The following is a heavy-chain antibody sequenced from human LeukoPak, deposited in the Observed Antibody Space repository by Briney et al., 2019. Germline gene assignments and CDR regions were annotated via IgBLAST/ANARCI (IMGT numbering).Heavy chain of an antibody. J-gene: IGHJ4*02. Sequence: ASVKVSCKASGYTFTSYDINWVRQATGQGLEWMGWMNPNSGNTGYAQKFQGRVTMTRNTSISTAYMELSSLRSEDTAVYYCARGSWSGYYYGYWGQGTLVTVSS. CDR1: GYTFTSYD. D-gene: IGHD3-3*01. CDR2: MNPNSGNT. CDR3: ARGSWSGYYYGY. V-gene: IGHV1-8*01.